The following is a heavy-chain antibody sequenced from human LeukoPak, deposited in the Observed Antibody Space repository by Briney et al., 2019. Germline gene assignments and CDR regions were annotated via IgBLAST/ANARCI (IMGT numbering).Heavy chain of an antibody. CDR2: IYYSGST. CDR1: RGSISSSSYY. V-gene: IGHV4-39*07. Sequence: SETLSLTCTVSRGSISSSSYYWGWIRQPPGKGLEWIGSIYYSGSTNYNPSLKSRVTISLDTSKNQFSLKVTSVTAADTAVYYCARGKVYYYGSGSYSDYWGQGTLVTVSS. CDR3: ARGKVYYYGSGSYSDY. J-gene: IGHJ4*02. D-gene: IGHD3-10*01.